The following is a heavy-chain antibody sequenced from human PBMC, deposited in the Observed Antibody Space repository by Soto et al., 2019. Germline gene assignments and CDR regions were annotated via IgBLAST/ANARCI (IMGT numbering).Heavy chain of an antibody. J-gene: IGHJ6*03. D-gene: IGHD1-7*01. Sequence: SETLSLTCTVSGGSISSYYWSWIRQPPGKGLEWIGYIYYSGSTNYNPSLKSRVTISVDTSKNQFSLELSSVTAADTAVYYCARVGYNWNWETNYYYYYMDVWGKGTTVTVSS. CDR2: IYYSGST. V-gene: IGHV4-59*01. CDR3: ARVGYNWNWETNYYYYYMDV. CDR1: GGSISSYY.